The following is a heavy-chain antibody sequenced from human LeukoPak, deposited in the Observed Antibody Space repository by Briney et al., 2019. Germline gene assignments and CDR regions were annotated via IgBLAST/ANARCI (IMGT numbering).Heavy chain of an antibody. Sequence: GRSLGLSCAASGFTFSSYAMHWVRQAPGKGLEWVAVISYDGSNKYYADSVKGRFTISRDNSKNTLYLQMNSLRAEDTAVYYCARELLYYDSSGYYFKANNNWFDPWGQGTLVTVSS. D-gene: IGHD3-22*01. CDR3: ARELLYYDSSGYYFKANNNWFDP. V-gene: IGHV3-30-3*01. J-gene: IGHJ5*02. CDR1: GFTFSSYA. CDR2: ISYDGSNK.